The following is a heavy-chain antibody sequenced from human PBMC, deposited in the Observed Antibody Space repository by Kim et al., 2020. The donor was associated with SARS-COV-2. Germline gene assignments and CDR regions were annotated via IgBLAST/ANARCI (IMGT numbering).Heavy chain of an antibody. V-gene: IGHV3-23*01. Sequence: GGSLRLSCAVSGFTFSSSVMSWVRQALGKGLEWVSTISGSGDGTYYADSVKGRFAISRDNSKNTLYLQMNSLRAEDTAVYYCARTYSSSWYDVFDIWGQGTMVTVSS. J-gene: IGHJ3*02. CDR2: ISGSGDGT. CDR3: ARTYSSSWYDVFDI. D-gene: IGHD6-13*01. CDR1: GFTFSSSV.